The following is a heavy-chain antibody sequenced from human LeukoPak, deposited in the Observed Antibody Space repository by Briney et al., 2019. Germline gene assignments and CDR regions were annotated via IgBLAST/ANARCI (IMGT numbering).Heavy chain of an antibody. CDR2: IYYTGST. V-gene: IGHV4-59*08. J-gene: IGHJ3*02. CDR3: ARHVRRRAGFGDPFDAFDI. Sequence: GSLRLSCAASGFTISSYSMNWIRQPPRKGLEWIGYIYYTGSTNYNPSLKSRITISVDTSRNQFSLKLSFVTAADTAVYYGARHVRRRAGFGDPFDAFDIWGQGTMVTVSS. D-gene: IGHD3-10*01. CDR1: GFTISSYS.